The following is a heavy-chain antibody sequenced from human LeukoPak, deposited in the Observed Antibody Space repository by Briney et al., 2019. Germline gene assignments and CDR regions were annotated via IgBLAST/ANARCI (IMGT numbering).Heavy chain of an antibody. J-gene: IGHJ3*02. CDR1: GYSFATYW. CDR2: IYPGDSDT. D-gene: IGHD6-13*01. CDR3: ARPRIASFPKDAFDI. V-gene: IGHV5-51*01. Sequence: GESLQISCKGSGYSFATYWIAWVRQMPGKGLEWVGIIYPGDSDTRYSPSFEGQVTISAEKSVNTAYLQWSSLKTSDTAMYYCARPRIASFPKDAFDIWGQGTVVTVSS.